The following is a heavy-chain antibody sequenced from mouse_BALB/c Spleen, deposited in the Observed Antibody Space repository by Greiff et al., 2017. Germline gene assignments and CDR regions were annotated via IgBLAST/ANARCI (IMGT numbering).Heavy chain of an antibody. D-gene: IGHD2-4*01. CDR2: ISSGGSYT. J-gene: IGHJ3*01. V-gene: IGHV5-9-4*01. CDR3: ASLYYDYDGAY. CDR1: GFTFSSYA. Sequence: EVKLMESGGGLVKPGGSLKLSCAASGFTFSSYAMSWVRQSPEKRLEWVAEISSGGSYTYYPDTVTGRFTISRDNAKNTLYLEMSSLRSEDTAMYYCASLYYDYDGAYWGQGTLVTVSA.